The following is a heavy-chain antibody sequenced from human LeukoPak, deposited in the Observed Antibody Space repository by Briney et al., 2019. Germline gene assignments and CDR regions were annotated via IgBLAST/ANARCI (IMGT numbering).Heavy chain of an antibody. Sequence: PGRSLRLSCAASGFTFSSYAMSWVRQAPGKGLEWVAGISAGGGSTYYADSVKGRFTISRDNSKNMLYLQLNSLRAEDTAVYYCAKGDPPTYYDILTGQDYWGQGTPVTVSS. D-gene: IGHD3-9*01. CDR3: AKGDPPTYYDILTGQDY. CDR1: GFTFSSYA. J-gene: IGHJ4*02. V-gene: IGHV3-23*01. CDR2: ISAGGGST.